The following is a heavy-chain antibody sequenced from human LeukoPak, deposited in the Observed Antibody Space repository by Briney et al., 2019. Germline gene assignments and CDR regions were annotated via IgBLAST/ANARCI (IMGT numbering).Heavy chain of an antibody. V-gene: IGHV4-34*01. CDR3: ARDTDYGRGGGYFDY. J-gene: IGHJ4*02. CDR2: INHSGST. Sequence: SETLSLTCAVYGGSFSGYYWSWIRQPPGKGLEWIGEINHSGSTNYNPSLKSRVTISVDTSKNQFSLKLSSVTAADTAVYYCARDTDYGRGGGYFDYWGQGTLVTVSS. CDR1: GGSFSGYY. D-gene: IGHD4-17*01.